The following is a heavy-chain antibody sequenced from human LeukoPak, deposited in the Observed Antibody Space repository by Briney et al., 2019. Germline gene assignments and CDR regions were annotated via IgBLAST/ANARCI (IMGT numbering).Heavy chain of an antibody. D-gene: IGHD4-17*01. Sequence: GASVKVSCKASGYTFTSYDINWVRQATGQGLEWMGWMNPNSGNTGYGQKFQGRVTMTRNTSISTAYMELSSLRSEDTAVYYCARGNTYDYGEGAPFDIWGQGTMVTVSS. CDR3: ARGNTYDYGEGAPFDI. CDR2: MNPNSGNT. J-gene: IGHJ3*02. CDR1: GYTFTSYD. V-gene: IGHV1-8*01.